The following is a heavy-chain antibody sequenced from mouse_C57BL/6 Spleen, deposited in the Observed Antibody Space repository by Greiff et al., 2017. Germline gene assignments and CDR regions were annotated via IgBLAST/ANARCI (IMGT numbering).Heavy chain of an antibody. CDR1: GYTFTSYW. V-gene: IGHV1-64*01. CDR2: IHPNSGST. CDR3: ARWWLLQGMDY. J-gene: IGHJ4*01. D-gene: IGHD2-3*01. Sequence: QVQLKQPGAELVKPGASVKLSCKASGYTFTSYWMHWVKQRPGQGLEWIGMIHPNSGSTNYNEKFKSKATLTVDKSSSTAYMQLSSLTSEDSAVYYCARWWLLQGMDYWGQGTSVTVSS.